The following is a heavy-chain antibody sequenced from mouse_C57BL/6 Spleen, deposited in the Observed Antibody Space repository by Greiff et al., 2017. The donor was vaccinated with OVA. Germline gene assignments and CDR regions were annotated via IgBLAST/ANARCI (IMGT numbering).Heavy chain of an antibody. D-gene: IGHD1-1*01. CDR2: INPSNGGT. CDR3: ARSPYGSSKAPLAY. Sequence: QVQLQQPGTELVNTRDSVKLSCKASGYTFTSYWMHWVKQRPGQGLEWIGNINPSNGGTNYNEKFKSKATLTVDKSSSTAYMQLSSLTSEDSAVYYCARSPYGSSKAPLAYWGQGTLVTVSA. V-gene: IGHV1-53*01. J-gene: IGHJ3*01. CDR1: GYTFTSYW.